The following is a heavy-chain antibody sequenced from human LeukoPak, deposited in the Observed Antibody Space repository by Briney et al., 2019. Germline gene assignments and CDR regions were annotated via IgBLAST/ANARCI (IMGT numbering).Heavy chain of an antibody. J-gene: IGHJ4*02. CDR1: GGSISSSSYY. V-gene: IGHV4-39*07. CDR2: IYYSGCT. CDR3: ARYLYSSSSVVGWLDY. Sequence: SETLSLTCTVSGGSISSSSYYWGWIRQPPGKGLEWIGSIYYSGCTYYNPSLKSRVTISVDTSKNQFSLKLSSVTAADTAVYYCARYLYSSSSVVGWLDYWGQGTLVTVSS. D-gene: IGHD6-6*01.